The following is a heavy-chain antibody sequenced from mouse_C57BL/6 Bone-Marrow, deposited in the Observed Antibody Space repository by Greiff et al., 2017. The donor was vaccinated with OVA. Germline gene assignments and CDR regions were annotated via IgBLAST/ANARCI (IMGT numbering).Heavy chain of an antibody. CDR2: IDPSDSYT. D-gene: IGHD4-1*01. Sequence: VQLQQPGAELVMPGALVKLSCKASGYTFTSYWMHWVKQRPGQGLEWIGEIDPSDSYTNYNQKFKGKSTLTVDKSSSTAYMQLSSLTSEGSAVYYCARALGRFYFDYWGQGTTLTVSS. J-gene: IGHJ2*01. CDR1: GYTFTSYW. CDR3: ARALGRFYFDY. V-gene: IGHV1-69*01.